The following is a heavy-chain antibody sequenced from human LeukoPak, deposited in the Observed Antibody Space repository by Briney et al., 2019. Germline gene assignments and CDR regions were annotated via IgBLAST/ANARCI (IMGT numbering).Heavy chain of an antibody. J-gene: IGHJ6*03. Sequence: PGGSLRLSCAASGFTFSSYGMHWVRQAPGKGLEWVAVIWYDGSNKYYADSVKGRFTISRDNSKNTLYLQMNSLRAEDTAVYYCARERHYYYMDVWGKGTTATVSS. CDR2: IWYDGSNK. CDR3: ARERHYYYMDV. CDR1: GFTFSSYG. V-gene: IGHV3-33*01.